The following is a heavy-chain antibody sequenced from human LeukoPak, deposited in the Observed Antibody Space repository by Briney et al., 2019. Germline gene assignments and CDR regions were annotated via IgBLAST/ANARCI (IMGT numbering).Heavy chain of an antibody. V-gene: IGHV4-39*01. CDR3: ARVGDSGGYYPFDY. J-gene: IGHJ4*02. D-gene: IGHD3-22*01. Sequence: SETLSLTCTVSGGSSNNYYWGWIRQPPGKGLEWIGSIYYSGSTYYNPSLKSRVTIPVDTSKNQFSLKLSSVTAADTAVYYCARVGDSGGYYPFDYWGQGTLVTVSS. CDR1: GGSSNNYY. CDR2: IYYSGST.